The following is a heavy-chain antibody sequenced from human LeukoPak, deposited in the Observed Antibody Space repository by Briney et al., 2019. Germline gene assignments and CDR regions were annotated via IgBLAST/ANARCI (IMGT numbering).Heavy chain of an antibody. J-gene: IGHJ5*02. Sequence: GASVKVSCKASGYTFTSYGISWVRQAPGQGLEWMGWISAYNGNTNYAQKLQGRVTMTTDTSTSTAYMELRSLRSDDTAVYYCARDLMVRETAGWFDPWGQGTLVTVSS. CDR3: ARDLMVRETAGWFDP. V-gene: IGHV1-18*01. CDR2: ISAYNGNT. CDR1: GYTFTSYG. D-gene: IGHD3-10*01.